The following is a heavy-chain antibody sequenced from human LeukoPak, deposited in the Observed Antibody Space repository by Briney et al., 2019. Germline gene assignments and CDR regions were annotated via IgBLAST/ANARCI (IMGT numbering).Heavy chain of an antibody. V-gene: IGHV4-39*07. CDR1: GGSISSSSYY. CDR2: IYYSGST. D-gene: IGHD3-10*01. J-gene: IGHJ6*03. CDR3: ARRSNSDPYYYYYYMDV. Sequence: PSETLSLTCTVSGGSISSSSYYWGWIRQPPGKGLEWIGSIYYSGSTYYNASFKSRVTISVDTSKNQFSLKLSSVTAADTAVYYCARRSNSDPYYYYYYMDVWGKGTTVTVSS.